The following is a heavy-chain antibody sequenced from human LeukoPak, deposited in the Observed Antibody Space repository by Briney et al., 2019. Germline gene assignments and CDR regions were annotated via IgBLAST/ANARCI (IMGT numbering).Heavy chain of an antibody. CDR1: GFTFSSYG. J-gene: IGHJ6*02. CDR3: ARDAPSPYYDFWSGYYRDYYYYGMDV. Sequence: GGSLRLSCAASGFTFSSYGMHWVRQAPGKGLEWVAVIWYDGSNKYYADSVKGRFTISRDNSKNTLYLQMNSLRAEDTAVYYCARDAPSPYYDFWSGYYRDYYYYGMDVWGQGTTVTVSS. CDR2: IWYDGSNK. V-gene: IGHV3-33*08. D-gene: IGHD3-3*01.